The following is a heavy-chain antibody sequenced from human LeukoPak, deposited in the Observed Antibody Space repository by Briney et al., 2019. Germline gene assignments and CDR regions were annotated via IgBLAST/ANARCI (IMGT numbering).Heavy chain of an antibody. V-gene: IGHV3-21*01. Sequence: GGSLRLSCAASGFTFSGYTMNWVRQAPGKGLEWISSISSGSDYIYYADSVKGRFTISRENAKNSLYLQVSSLRAEDTAVYYCARGGGWDAYYYYGLDVWGQGTTVTVSS. CDR3: ARGGGWDAYYYYGLDV. J-gene: IGHJ6*02. CDR1: GFTFSGYT. D-gene: IGHD6-19*01. CDR2: ISSGSDYI.